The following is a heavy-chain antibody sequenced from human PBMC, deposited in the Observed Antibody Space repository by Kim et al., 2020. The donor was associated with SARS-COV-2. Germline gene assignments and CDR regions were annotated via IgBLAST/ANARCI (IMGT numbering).Heavy chain of an antibody. D-gene: IGHD3-22*01. V-gene: IGHV3-74*01. J-gene: IGHJ4*02. CDR1: GFTFNRYW. Sequence: GGSLRLSCVASGFTFNRYWMHWVRQAPGKGLVWVSRINNDGTNTNYADSVKGRFTISRDNAKNTLYLQMNSLRVEDTAVYYCARRYYDSRGVYYCDYCGQGTLVTVSS. CDR3: ARRYYDSRGVYYCDY. CDR2: INNDGTNT.